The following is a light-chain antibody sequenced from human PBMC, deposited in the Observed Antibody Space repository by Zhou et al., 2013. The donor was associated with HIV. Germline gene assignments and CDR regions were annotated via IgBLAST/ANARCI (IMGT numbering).Light chain of an antibody. V-gene: IGKV1-5*03. CDR3: QQSYNIPLT. CDR2: KAS. Sequence: DIQMTQSPSTLSASVGDRVTITCRASQSIRGWLAWYQQKPGKAPKLLIYKASSLESGVPSRFSGSGYGTDFSLTINNVQPEDCAIYYCQQSYNIPLTFGGGTRVDIK. J-gene: IGKJ4*01. CDR1: QSIRGW.